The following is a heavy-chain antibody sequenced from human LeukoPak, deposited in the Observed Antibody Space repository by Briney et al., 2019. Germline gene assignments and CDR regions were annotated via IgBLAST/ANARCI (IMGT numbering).Heavy chain of an antibody. CDR3: AREGGGSNRCLD. J-gene: IGHJ1*01. V-gene: IGHV4-4*07. CDR1: GGSISGYF. CDR2: TYATGTT. D-gene: IGHD3-16*02. Sequence: PSETLSLTCTVSGGSISGYFWSWIRQPAGKGLEWIGRTYATGTTNYNPSLKSRVTMSVDTSKNQFSLNLTSVTAADTAVYYCAREGGGSNRCLDWGQGTLVTVSS.